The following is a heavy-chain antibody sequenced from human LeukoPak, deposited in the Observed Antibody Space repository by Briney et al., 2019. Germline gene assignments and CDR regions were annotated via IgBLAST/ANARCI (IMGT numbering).Heavy chain of an antibody. V-gene: IGHV3-49*04. CDR1: GFTFSSYE. CDR3: XXXXXXXXFGSGSYYPEPNY. CDR2: IRSKGYGGTT. J-gene: IGHJ4*02. Sequence: GGSLRLSCAASGFTFSSYEMNWVRQAPGKGLEWVGFIRSKGYGGTTEYAASVKGRFTISRDDSKRIAYLQMNSLKTEDTAVXXXXXXXXXXXFGSGSYYPEPNYWGQGTLVTVSS. D-gene: IGHD3-10*01.